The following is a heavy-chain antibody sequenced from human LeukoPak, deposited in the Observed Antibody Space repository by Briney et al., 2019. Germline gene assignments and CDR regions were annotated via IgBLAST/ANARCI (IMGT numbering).Heavy chain of an antibody. V-gene: IGHV1-69*04. Sequence: ASVKVSCKASGGTFSSYAISWVLQAPGQGLEWMGRIIPILGIANYAQKFQGRVTITADKSTSTAYMELSSLRSEDTAVYYCARGLAVAGTFSFDYWGQGTLVTVSS. CDR3: ARGLAVAGTFSFDY. CDR1: GGTFSSYA. D-gene: IGHD6-19*01. J-gene: IGHJ4*02. CDR2: IIPILGIA.